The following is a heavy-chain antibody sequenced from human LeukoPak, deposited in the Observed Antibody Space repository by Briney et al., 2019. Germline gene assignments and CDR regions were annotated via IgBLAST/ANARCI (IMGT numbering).Heavy chain of an antibody. CDR1: GFIFSDYS. Sequence: PGGSLRLSCAASGFIFSDYSMNWVRQAPGKGLEWLSYIGGSTSTISYADSVKGRFTISRDNAKNSLYLQMDRLRAEDTAVYYCARDHNWGFDYWGQGILVAVSS. D-gene: IGHD3-16*01. V-gene: IGHV3-48*01. J-gene: IGHJ4*02. CDR3: ARDHNWGFDY. CDR2: IGGSTSTI.